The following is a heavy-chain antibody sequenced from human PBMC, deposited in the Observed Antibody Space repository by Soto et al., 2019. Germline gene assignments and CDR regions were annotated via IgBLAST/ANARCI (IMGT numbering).Heavy chain of an antibody. CDR1: SGSVTGTY. J-gene: IGHJ4*02. CDR3: ARGGGGGSSSFYFDS. Sequence: SETLSLTCSVSSGSVTGTYWSWIRQSPGKRLEWLGYIYYTGHTNYQPSLKSRLTMSVDTSKNELSLNIHSVTAADTAVYFCARGGGGGSSSFYFDSWGQGTLVTVPS. D-gene: IGHD1-1*01. V-gene: IGHV4-59*02. CDR2: IYYTGHT.